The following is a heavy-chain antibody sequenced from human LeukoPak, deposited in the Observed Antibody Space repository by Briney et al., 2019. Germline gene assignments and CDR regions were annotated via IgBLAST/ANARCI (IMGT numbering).Heavy chain of an antibody. CDR3: ARALSSSWINCFDP. CDR2: INCDGSSK. CDR1: GFTFSSYW. V-gene: IGHV3-74*01. Sequence: PGGSLRLSCTASGFTFSSYWMHWVRQAPGKGLVWVSRINCDGSSKVYADSVKGRFTISRDNAKNPLYLQMNSLRAEETAVYYCARALSSSWINCFDPWGQGTLVTVSS. D-gene: IGHD6-13*01. J-gene: IGHJ5*02.